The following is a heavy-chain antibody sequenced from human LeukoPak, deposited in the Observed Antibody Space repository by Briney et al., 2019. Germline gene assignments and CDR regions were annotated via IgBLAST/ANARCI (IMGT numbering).Heavy chain of an antibody. Sequence: GVPLRFSSAASGFTFSSHMMTWGRHAPRNGLEWVANIKQDGSEKYYVDSVKGRFTISSDNAKNSLYLQMNSLRAEDTAVYYCARDPIGGYWGQGTLVTVSS. CDR1: GFTFSSHM. CDR3: ARDPIGGY. V-gene: IGHV3-7*01. J-gene: IGHJ4*02. CDR2: IKQDGSEK.